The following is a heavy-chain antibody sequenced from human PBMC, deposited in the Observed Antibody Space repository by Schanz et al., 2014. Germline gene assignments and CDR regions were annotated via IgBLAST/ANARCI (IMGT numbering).Heavy chain of an antibody. CDR2: MNPNSGNP. J-gene: IGHJ5*02. Sequence: QVHLVQSGAEVHKPGASLKISCKASGYTFTNFFLHWVRQAPGQGLEWLGWMNPNSGNPGFAQKFRGRVTMTRNTSMSTAYMELSSLRSEDTAVYYCAREVGLYDRGWFDPWGQGTLVTVSS. CDR3: AREVGLYDRGWFDP. CDR1: GYTFTNFF. V-gene: IGHV1-8*02. D-gene: IGHD3-22*01.